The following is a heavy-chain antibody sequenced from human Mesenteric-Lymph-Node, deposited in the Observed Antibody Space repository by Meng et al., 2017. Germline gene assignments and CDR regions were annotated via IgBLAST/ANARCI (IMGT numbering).Heavy chain of an antibody. J-gene: IGHJ4*02. Sequence: SCKASGGTFSSYAISWVRQAPGKGLEWAANINEDGSGTYYVDSVKGRFTISRDNDKNSLYLQINSLRAEDTAVYYCASLTSGYIPFDYWGQGTLVTVSS. CDR3: ASLTSGYIPFDY. D-gene: IGHD3-22*01. CDR1: GGTFSSYA. V-gene: IGHV3-7*01. CDR2: INEDGSGT.